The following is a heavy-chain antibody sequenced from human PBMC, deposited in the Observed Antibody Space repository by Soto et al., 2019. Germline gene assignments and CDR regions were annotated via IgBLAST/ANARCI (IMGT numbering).Heavy chain of an antibody. J-gene: IGHJ4*02. CDR3: ARRGRAVAGDIPFDY. V-gene: IGHV4-59*01. CDR1: GGSISSYY. D-gene: IGHD6-19*01. CDR2: IYYSGST. Sequence: PSETLSLTCTVSGGSISSYYWSWIRQPPGKGLEWIGYIYYSGSTNYNPSLKSRVTISVDTSKNQFSLKLSSVTAADTAVYYCARRGRAVAGDIPFDYWGQGTLVTVSS.